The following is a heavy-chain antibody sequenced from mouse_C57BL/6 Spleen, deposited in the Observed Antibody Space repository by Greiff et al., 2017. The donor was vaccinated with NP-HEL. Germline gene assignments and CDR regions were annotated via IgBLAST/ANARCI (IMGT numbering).Heavy chain of an antibody. Sequence: EVKLQESGPELVKPGASVKISCKASGYSFTGYYMNWVKQSPEKSLEWIGEINPSTGGTTYNQKFKAKATLTVDKSSSTAYMQLKSLTSEDSAVYYCARFGDAMDYWGQGTSVTVSS. CDR2: INPSTGGT. CDR3: ARFGDAMDY. V-gene: IGHV1-42*01. J-gene: IGHJ4*01. CDR1: GYSFTGYY.